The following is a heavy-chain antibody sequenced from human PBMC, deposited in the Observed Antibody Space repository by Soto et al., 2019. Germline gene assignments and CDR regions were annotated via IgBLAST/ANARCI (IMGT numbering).Heavy chain of an antibody. Sequence: SETLSLTCTVSGGSISSSSYYWGWIRQPPGKGLEWIGQMNYSGGTHFNPSLKSRVTISVDTSKNQFSLKMSSVTAADTALYYCARVERGTATTVVDAFDIWGPGTMVTVSS. V-gene: IGHV4-39*01. CDR1: GGSISSSSYY. CDR3: ARVERGTATTVVDAFDI. CDR2: MNYSGGT. J-gene: IGHJ3*02. D-gene: IGHD1-1*01.